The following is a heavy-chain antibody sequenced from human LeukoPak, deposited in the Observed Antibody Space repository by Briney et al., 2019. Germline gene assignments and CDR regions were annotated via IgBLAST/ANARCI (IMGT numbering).Heavy chain of an antibody. V-gene: IGHV1-2*02. D-gene: IGHD4-11*01. J-gene: IGHJ4*02. CDR1: GYTFTGYY. CDR3: ARHDDYSNYEFFDY. Sequence: ASVKVSCKASGYTFTGYYMHWVRQAPGQGLEWMGWINPNSGGTNYAQKFQGRVTMTRDTSISTAYLQWSSLKASDTAMYYCARHDDYSNYEFFDYWGQGTLVTVSS. CDR2: INPNSGGT.